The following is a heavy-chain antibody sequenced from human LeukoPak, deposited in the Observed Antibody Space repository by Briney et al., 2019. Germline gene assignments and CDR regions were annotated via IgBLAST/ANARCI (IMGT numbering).Heavy chain of an antibody. V-gene: IGHV4-59*12. J-gene: IGHJ4*02. CDR1: GGSISNYY. CDR2: IYYTGNT. Sequence: SETLSLTCTVSGGSISNYYWSWIRQSPGKGLEWIGYIYYTGNTNYNPSLESRVIISADTSKNQFSLKLSSVTAADTAVYYCARGPPPDFDYWGRGTLVTVSS. CDR3: ARGPPPDFDY.